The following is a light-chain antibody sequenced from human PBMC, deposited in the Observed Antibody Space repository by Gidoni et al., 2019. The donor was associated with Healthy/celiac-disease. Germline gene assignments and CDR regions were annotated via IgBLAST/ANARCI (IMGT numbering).Light chain of an antibody. Sequence: QSALTQPASVSGSPGQSITSACTGTSSDVGSYNLVSWYQQHPGNAPKLMIYECSKRPAGVSNRFSGSKSGNTASLTISGLQAEDEADYYCCSYAGSSTFYVFGTGTKVTVL. CDR2: ECS. V-gene: IGLV2-23*03. J-gene: IGLJ1*01. CDR3: CSYAGSSTFYV. CDR1: SSDVGSYNL.